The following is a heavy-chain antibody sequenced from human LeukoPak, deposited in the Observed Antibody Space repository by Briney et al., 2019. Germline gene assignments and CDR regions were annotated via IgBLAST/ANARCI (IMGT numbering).Heavy chain of an antibody. CDR2: INHSGST. Sequence: SETLSLTCAVYGGSFSGYYWSWIRQPPGKGLEWIGEINHSGSTNYNPSLKSRVTISVDTSKNQFSLKLSSVTAADTAVYYCARRWVQLWSRGPVFDYWGQGTLVTVSS. J-gene: IGHJ4*02. CDR3: ARRWVQLWSRGPVFDY. V-gene: IGHV4-34*01. D-gene: IGHD5-18*01. CDR1: GGSFSGYY.